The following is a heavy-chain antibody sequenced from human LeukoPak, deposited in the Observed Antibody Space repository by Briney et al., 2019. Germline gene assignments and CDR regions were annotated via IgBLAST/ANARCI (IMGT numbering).Heavy chain of an antibody. CDR2: IYYSGST. D-gene: IGHD3-3*01. CDR3: ARDGLLGGDDAFDI. CDR1: GGSISSYY. J-gene: IGHJ3*02. Sequence: PSETLSLTCTVSGGSISSYYWSWIRQPPGKGLEWIGYIYYSGSTNYNPSLKSRVTISVDTSKNHFSLKLSSVTAADTAVYYCARDGLLGGDDAFDIWGQGTMVTVSS. V-gene: IGHV4-59*01.